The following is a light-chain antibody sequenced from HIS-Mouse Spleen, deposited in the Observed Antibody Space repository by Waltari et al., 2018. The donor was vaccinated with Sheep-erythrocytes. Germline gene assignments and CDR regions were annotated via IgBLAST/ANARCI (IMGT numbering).Light chain of an antibody. J-gene: IGLJ3*02. CDR3: SSYTSSSTWV. CDR2: EVS. CDR1: RSHVAGYNY. V-gene: IGLV2-14*01. Sequence: QSALTQPASVSGSPGQSITLSCTGTRSHVAGYNYVPWYQQHPGKAPKLMIYEVSNRPSGVSNRFSGSKSGNTASLTISGLQAEDEADYYCSSYTSSSTWVFGGGTKLTVL.